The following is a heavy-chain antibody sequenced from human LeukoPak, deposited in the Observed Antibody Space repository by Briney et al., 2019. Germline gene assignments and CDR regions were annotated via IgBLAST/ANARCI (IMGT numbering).Heavy chain of an antibody. V-gene: IGHV3-74*01. Sequence: GGSLRLSCAASGFTFSSYWMHWVRQAPGKGLVWVSRIIDGSSTSYADSVKGRFTISRDNAKNTLYLQMNSLRAEDTAVYYCARPTKEGSSWYWWFDPWGQGTLVTVSS. J-gene: IGHJ5*02. D-gene: IGHD6-13*01. CDR3: ARPTKEGSSWYWWFDP. CDR2: IIDGSST. CDR1: GFTFSSYW.